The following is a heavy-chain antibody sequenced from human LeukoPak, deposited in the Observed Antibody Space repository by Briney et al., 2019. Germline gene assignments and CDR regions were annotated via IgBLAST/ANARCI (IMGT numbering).Heavy chain of an antibody. Sequence: PGGSLRLSCAASGFTFSDYYMSWIRQAPGKGLEWVSYISSSGSTIYYADSVKGRFTISRDNAKNSLYLQMNSLRAEDTAVYYCAREVPSGSYITLDYWGQGTLVTVSS. CDR2: ISSSGSTI. V-gene: IGHV3-11*01. D-gene: IGHD1-26*01. CDR3: AREVPSGSYITLDY. J-gene: IGHJ4*02. CDR1: GFTFSDYY.